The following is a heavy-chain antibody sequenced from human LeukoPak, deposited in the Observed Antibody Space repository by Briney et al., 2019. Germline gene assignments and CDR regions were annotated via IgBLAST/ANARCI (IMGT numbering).Heavy chain of an antibody. V-gene: IGHV4-34*01. D-gene: IGHD3-22*01. Sequence: KPSETLSLTCAVYGGSFSGYYWSCIRQPPGKGLEWVGEINHSGSTNYNPSLKSRVTISVDTSKNQFSLKLSSVTAADTAVYYCARGPWGRDDSSGYYYDYWGQGTLVTVSS. CDR1: GGSFSGYY. J-gene: IGHJ4*02. CDR3: ARGPWGRDDSSGYYYDY. CDR2: INHSGST.